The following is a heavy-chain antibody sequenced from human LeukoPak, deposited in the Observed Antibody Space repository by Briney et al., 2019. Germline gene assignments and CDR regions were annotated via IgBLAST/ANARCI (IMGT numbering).Heavy chain of an antibody. D-gene: IGHD1-26*01. J-gene: IGHJ3*02. CDR2: ISAYNGNT. CDR3: ARVRGSYYDRDAFDI. V-gene: IGHV1-18*01. Sequence: RASVKVSCKASGYTFTSYGISWVRQAPGQGLEWMGWISAYNGNTNYAQKLQGRVTMTTDTSTSTAYMELRSLRSDDTAVYYCARVRGSYYDRDAFDIWGQGTMVTVSS. CDR1: GYTFTSYG.